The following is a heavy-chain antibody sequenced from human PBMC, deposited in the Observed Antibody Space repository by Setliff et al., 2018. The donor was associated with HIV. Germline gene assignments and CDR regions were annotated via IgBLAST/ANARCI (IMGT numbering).Heavy chain of an antibody. J-gene: IGHJ3*02. CDR2: IYYSGST. Sequence: ETLSLTCTVSGGSISSHYWSWIRQPPGKGLEWIGSIYYSGSTNYNPSLKSRVTISVDTSKNQFSLKLSSVTAADTAVYYCARDSSPFKYYNFWSGYYTNEPVDFDIWGQGTMVTVSS. CDR1: GGSISSHY. V-gene: IGHV4-59*11. D-gene: IGHD3-3*01. CDR3: ARDSSPFKYYNFWSGYYTNEPVDFDI.